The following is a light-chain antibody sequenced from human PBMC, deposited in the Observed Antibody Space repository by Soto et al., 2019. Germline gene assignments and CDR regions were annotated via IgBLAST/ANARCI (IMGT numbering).Light chain of an antibody. CDR3: HQYNNWPCT. J-gene: IGKJ2*02. Sequence: EIVMTQSPATLSVSPGERATLSCRASQSVSSNLACYQQTPDQAPRLLIFGASTSVTGLQARFSGSGSGTEFTLTISCLQSEDFAGNYCHQYNNWPCTFGQVTKLEIK. V-gene: IGKV3-15*01. CDR2: GAS. CDR1: QSVSSN.